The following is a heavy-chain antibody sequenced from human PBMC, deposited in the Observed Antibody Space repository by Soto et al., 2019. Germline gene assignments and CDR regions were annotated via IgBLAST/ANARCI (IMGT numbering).Heavy chain of an antibody. V-gene: IGHV3-33*01. CDR3: ARDFKKGSYLDY. D-gene: IGHD3-10*01. CDR1: GFTFSTYG. Sequence: QVRLVESGGGVVQPGRSLRLSCAGSGFTFSTYGFHWVRQAPGKGLEWVALIWFDENNKNYADYVKGRFTISRDNSQNTRYLQMNSLRAEDTAVYYCARDFKKGSYLDYWCQGTLVTVSS. CDR2: IWFDENNK. J-gene: IGHJ4*02.